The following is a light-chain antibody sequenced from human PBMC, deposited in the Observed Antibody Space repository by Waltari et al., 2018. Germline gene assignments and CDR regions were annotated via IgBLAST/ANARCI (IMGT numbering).Light chain of an antibody. CDR2: YDS. CDR3: QVWDANNDPGV. J-gene: IGLJ1*01. Sequence: SYVLTQPPSVSVAPGETARITWGGNNIGTKNVPWYQQKPGQAPVLVIAYDSDRRSGIPERISGSNSGNTATLTISRVEAGDEAEYFCQVWDANNDPGVFGTVTEVTVL. V-gene: IGLV3-21*04. CDR1: NIGTKN.